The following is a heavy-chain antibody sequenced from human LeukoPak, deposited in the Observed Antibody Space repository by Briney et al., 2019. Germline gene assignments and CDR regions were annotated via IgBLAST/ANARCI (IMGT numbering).Heavy chain of an antibody. Sequence: GGSLRLSCAASGFTFSDYYMGWIRQAPGKGLDWISYISRGANTIYYADSVRGRFTISRDNSKYTLFLQMNSLRAEDTAVYYCARDPNGDYIGAFDMWGPGTMVTVSS. V-gene: IGHV3-11*01. CDR1: GFTFSDYY. D-gene: IGHD4-17*01. J-gene: IGHJ3*02. CDR3: ARDPNGDYIGAFDM. CDR2: ISRGANTI.